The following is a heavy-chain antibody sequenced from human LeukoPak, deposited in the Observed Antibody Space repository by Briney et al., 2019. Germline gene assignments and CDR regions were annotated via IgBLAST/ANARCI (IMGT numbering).Heavy chain of an antibody. CDR1: GFTFSDYY. CDR3: ATLLWFGELIDWFDP. Sequence: PGGSLRLSCAASGFTFSDYYMSWVRQAPGKGLEWVSYISSSGSTIYYADSVKGRFTISRDNAKNSLYLQMNSLRAEDTAVYYCATLLWFGELIDWFDPWGQGTLVTVSS. V-gene: IGHV3-11*01. J-gene: IGHJ5*02. CDR2: ISSSGSTI. D-gene: IGHD3-10*01.